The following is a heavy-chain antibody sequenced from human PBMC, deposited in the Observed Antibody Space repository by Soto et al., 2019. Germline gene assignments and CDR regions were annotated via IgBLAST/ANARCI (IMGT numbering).Heavy chain of an antibody. CDR1: GGSISSYY. J-gene: IGHJ4*02. D-gene: IGHD3-10*01. Sequence: SETLSLTCTVSGGSISSYYWSWIRQPPGKGLEWIGYIYYSGSTNYNPSLKSRVTISVDTSKNQFSLKLSSVTAADTAVYYCARDSITMVRGVIIPYFDYWGQGTLVTVSS. CDR2: IYYSGST. CDR3: ARDSITMVRGVIIPYFDY. V-gene: IGHV4-59*01.